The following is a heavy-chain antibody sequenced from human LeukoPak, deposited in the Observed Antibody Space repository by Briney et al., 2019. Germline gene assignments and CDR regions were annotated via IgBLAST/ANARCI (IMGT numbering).Heavy chain of an antibody. CDR3: AKGSIAAAGVLFDY. CDR1: GFTFSSYA. CDR2: ISGSGGIT. J-gene: IGHJ4*02. Sequence: GGSLRLSCAASGFTFSSYAMSWVRQAPGKGLEWVSSISGSGGITYYADSVKGRFTISRENSKNTLYLQMNSLRAEDTAVYYCAKGSIAAAGVLFDYWGQGTLVTVSS. V-gene: IGHV3-23*01. D-gene: IGHD6-13*01.